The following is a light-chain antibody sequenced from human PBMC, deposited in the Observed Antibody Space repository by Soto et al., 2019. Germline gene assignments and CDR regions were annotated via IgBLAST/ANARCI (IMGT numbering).Light chain of an antibody. J-gene: IGKJ1*01. V-gene: IGKV1-39*01. CDR3: QQSYSIRSWT. Sequence: DIQMTQSPSSLSASVGDRVTITCRASQTVGTFLNWYQQRPGRAPNLLIYAASNLPTGVPSRFSGSGSGTDFTLTINSLQPEDLGTYYCQQSYSIRSWTFDQGTKVDIK. CDR2: AAS. CDR1: QTVGTF.